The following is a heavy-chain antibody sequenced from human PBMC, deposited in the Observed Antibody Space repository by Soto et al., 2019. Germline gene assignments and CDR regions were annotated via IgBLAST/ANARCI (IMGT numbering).Heavy chain of an antibody. V-gene: IGHV1-18*04. J-gene: IGHJ4*01. CDR2: INTYSDRT. CDR1: AYTFINYG. Sequence: ASVQVSCKASAYTFINYGISWVRQAPGQGLEWLGWINTYSDRTNYAQEFQGRVSMTTEKSTSTVYMELRSLRSGDTALYYCARDYTGRGYFDHWGHGSLVTVSS. CDR3: ARDYTGRGYFDH. D-gene: IGHD2-8*02.